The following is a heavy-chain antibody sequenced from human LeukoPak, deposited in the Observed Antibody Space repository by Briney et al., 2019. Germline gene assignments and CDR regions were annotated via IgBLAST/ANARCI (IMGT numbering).Heavy chain of an antibody. CDR3: ARSFLSIAAAATDY. CDR1: GFTFSSYS. D-gene: IGHD6-13*01. Sequence: GGSLRLSCAASGFTFSSYSMNWVRQAPEKGLEWVSSISSSSSYIYYADSVKGRFTISRDNAKNSLYLQTNSLRAEDTAVYYCARSFLSIAAAATDYWGQGTLVTVSS. CDR2: ISSSSSYI. J-gene: IGHJ4*02. V-gene: IGHV3-21*01.